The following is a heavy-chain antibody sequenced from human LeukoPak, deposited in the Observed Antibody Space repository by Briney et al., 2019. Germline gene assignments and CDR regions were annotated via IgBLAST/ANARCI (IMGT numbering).Heavy chain of an antibody. J-gene: IGHJ4*02. D-gene: IGHD1-26*01. CDR2: IIPIFGTA. CDR3: ARRPFGGSSEYFDY. CDR1: GGTFSSSA. Sequence: SVKVSCKASGGTFSSSAISWVRQAPGQGLQWMGGIIPIFGTANYAQNFQGRVTITADESTSTAYMELSSLRSEDTAVYYFARRPFGGSSEYFDYWGQRTLVTVSS. V-gene: IGHV1-69*13.